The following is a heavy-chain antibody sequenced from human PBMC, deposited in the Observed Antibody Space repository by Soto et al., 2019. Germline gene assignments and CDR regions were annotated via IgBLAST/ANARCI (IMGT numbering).Heavy chain of an antibody. D-gene: IGHD1-26*01. V-gene: IGHV3-21*01. CDR3: TRDQGGSYDSWFDP. CDR1: FTFSMYS. Sequence: EVQVVESGGGLVQPGGSLRLSCSFTFSMYSMNWVRQAPGKGLEWVAYISSGGSYIKYADSVKGRFTISRDNAKNSGSLQMNSLRVEDTAVYFCTRDQGGSYDSWFDPWGQGTLVTVSS. CDR2: ISSGGSYI. J-gene: IGHJ5*02.